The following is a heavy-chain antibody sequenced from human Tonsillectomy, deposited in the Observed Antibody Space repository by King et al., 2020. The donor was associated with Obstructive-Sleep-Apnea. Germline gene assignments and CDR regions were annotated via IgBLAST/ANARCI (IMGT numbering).Heavy chain of an antibody. V-gene: IGHV2-5*02. CDR1: GFSLSTSGVG. CDR3: AHRCPTNFWSGYYNWFDP. D-gene: IGHD3-3*01. J-gene: IGHJ5*02. Sequence: ITLKESGPTLVKPTQTLTLTCTFSGFSLSTSGVGVGWIRQPPGKALEWLALIYWDDDKRYSPSLKSRLTITKDTSKNQVVLTMTNMDPVDTATYYCAHRCPTNFWSGYYNWFDPWGQGTLVTVSS. CDR2: IYWDDDK.